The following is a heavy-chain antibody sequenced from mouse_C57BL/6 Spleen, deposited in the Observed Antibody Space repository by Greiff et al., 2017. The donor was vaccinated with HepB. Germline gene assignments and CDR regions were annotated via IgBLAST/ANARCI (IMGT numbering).Heavy chain of an antibody. CDR3: ARTRTTVVAPYYAMDY. CDR2: IDPNSGGT. J-gene: IGHJ4*01. D-gene: IGHD1-1*01. V-gene: IGHV1-72*01. CDR1: GYTFTSYW. Sequence: VQLQQPGAELVKPGASVKLSCKASGYTFTSYWMHWVKQRPGRGLEWIGRIDPNSGGTKYNEKFKSKATLTVDKPSSTAYMQLSSLTSEDSAVYYCARTRTTVVAPYYAMDYWGQGTSVTVSS.